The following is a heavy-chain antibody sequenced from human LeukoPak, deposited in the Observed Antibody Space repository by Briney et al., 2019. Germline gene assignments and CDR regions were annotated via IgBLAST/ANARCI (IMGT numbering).Heavy chain of an antibody. J-gene: IGHJ4*02. V-gene: IGHV3-21*01. CDR1: GFTFSSYS. D-gene: IGHD3-22*01. CDR2: ISSSSYI. CDR3: ARGQYYYDSSGV. Sequence: PGGSLRLSCAASGFTFSSYSMNWVRQAPGKGLEWVSSISSSSYIYYADSVKGRFTISRDNAKNSLYLQMNSLRAEDTAVYYCARGQYYYDSSGVWGQGTLVTVSS.